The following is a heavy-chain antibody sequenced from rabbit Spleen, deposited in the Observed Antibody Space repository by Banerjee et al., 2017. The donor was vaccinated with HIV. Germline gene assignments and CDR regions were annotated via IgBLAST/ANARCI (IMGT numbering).Heavy chain of an antibody. Sequence: QSLEESGGDLVKPGASLTLTCTASGFTISISDWIYWVRQAPGKGLEWIGYIDPIFGTTYYASWAKGRFTISKTSSPTVTLQMTSLTAADTATYFCARDAGRGDYIDGVFNLWGPGTLVTVS. CDR2: IDPIFGTT. CDR3: ARDAGRGDYIDGVFNL. J-gene: IGHJ4*01. D-gene: IGHD8-1*01. V-gene: IGHV1S40*01. CDR1: GFTISISDW.